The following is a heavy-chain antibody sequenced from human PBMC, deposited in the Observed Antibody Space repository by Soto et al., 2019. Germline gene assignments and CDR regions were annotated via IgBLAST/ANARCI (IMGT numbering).Heavy chain of an antibody. CDR2: IYWDDDK. CDR3: VHRVRGNGGYVSPPIFDC. V-gene: IGHV2-5*02. J-gene: IGHJ4*02. CDR1: GFSLTTSGAA. Sequence: QITLKESGPTLVKPTQTLTLTCTFSGFSLTTSGAAVGWVRQPPGKALEWLALIYWDDDKRYSPSLESRLTITKDTSKNQVVLTMTNMDPVDTATYYCVHRVRGNGGYVSPPIFDCWGQGTLVTVSS. D-gene: IGHD5-12*01.